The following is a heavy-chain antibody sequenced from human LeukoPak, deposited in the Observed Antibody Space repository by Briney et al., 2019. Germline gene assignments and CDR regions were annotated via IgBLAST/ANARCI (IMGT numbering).Heavy chain of an antibody. V-gene: IGHV3-21*01. CDR1: GFTFSSYS. D-gene: IGHD3-3*01. Sequence: PGRSLRLSCAASGFTFSSYSMNWVRQAPGKGLEWVSSISSSSSYIYYADSVKGRFTISRDNAKNSLYLQMNSLRAEDTAVYYCAKDLSSGGRFLEWFDVWGKGTTVTVSS. J-gene: IGHJ6*04. CDR2: ISSSSSYI. CDR3: AKDLSSGGRFLEWFDV.